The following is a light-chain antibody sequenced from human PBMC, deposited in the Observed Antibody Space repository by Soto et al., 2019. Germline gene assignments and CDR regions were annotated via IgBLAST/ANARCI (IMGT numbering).Light chain of an antibody. V-gene: IGLV1-44*01. J-gene: IGLJ3*02. CDR3: AACDDSLNGWV. CDR1: SSNIGSNA. Sequence: QSVLTQPPSASGTPGQRVTISCSGSSSNIGSNAANWYQQLPGTAPKLLVYSNNQRPSGVPDRVSGSKSGTSAYLAISGLQSEDEADYYCAACDDSLNGWVFGGGTKLTVL. CDR2: SNN.